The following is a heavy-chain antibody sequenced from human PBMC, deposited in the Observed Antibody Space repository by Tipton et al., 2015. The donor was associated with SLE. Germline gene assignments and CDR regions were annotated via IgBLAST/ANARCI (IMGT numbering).Heavy chain of an antibody. V-gene: IGHV5-51*03. CDR3: ARRSTISHYYYGMDV. J-gene: IGHJ6*02. D-gene: IGHD4/OR15-4a*01. Sequence: QSGAEVKKPGESLKISCKGSGYSFTSYWIGWVRQMTGKGLEWMGIIYPGDSDTRYSPSFQGQVTISADKSISTAYLQWSSLKASDTAMYYCARRSTISHYYYGMDVWGQGTTVTVSS. CDR2: IYPGDSDT. CDR1: GYSFTSYW.